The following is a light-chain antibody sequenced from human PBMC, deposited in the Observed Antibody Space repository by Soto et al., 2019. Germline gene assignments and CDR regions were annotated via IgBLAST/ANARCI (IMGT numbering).Light chain of an antibody. Sequence: IPLTQSPSSLSASVGDRVSITCRASQDIQTYLAWYQQKRGEAPKLLIPGTFTLQSGVPSRFNGSGSGTDFTLTISRLQPEDFATYYCQHLNNYPPFTFGPGTKVDLE. V-gene: IGKV1-9*01. CDR3: QHLNNYPPFT. CDR2: GTF. J-gene: IGKJ3*01. CDR1: QDIQTY.